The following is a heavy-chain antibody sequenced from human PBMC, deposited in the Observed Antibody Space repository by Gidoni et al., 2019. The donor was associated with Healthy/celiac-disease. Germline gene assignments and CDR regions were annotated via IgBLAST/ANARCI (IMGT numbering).Heavy chain of an antibody. J-gene: IGHJ5*02. V-gene: IGHV1-8*01. CDR1: GYTFTSYD. D-gene: IGHD2-2*01. CDR3: ARTRVVPAALGGWFDP. CDR2: MNPNSGNT. Sequence: QVQLVQSGAEVKKPGASVKVSCKASGYTFTSYDITWVRQATGQGLEWMGWMNPNSGNTGYAQKFQGRVTMTRNTSISTAYMELSSLRSEDTAVYYCARTRVVPAALGGWFDPWGQGTLVTVSS.